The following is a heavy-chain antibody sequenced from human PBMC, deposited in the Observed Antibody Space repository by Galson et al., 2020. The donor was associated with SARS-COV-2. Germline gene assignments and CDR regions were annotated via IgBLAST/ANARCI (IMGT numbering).Heavy chain of an antibody. V-gene: IGHV3-30-3*01. D-gene: IGHD3-10*01. CDR2: ISNDGSNR. Sequence: TGGSLRLSCAASGLTFSSYAMHWVLQAPGKGLEWVAVISNDGSNRYYADSVKGRFTISRDNSKNTLFLQMNSLRVEDTAVYYCARGPRFGELLSPFDSWGQGTLVTVSS. J-gene: IGHJ4*02. CDR3: ARGPRFGELLSPFDS. CDR1: GLTFSSYA.